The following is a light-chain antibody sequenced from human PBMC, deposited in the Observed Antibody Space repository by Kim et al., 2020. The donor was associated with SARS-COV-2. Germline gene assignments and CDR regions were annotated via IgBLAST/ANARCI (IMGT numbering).Light chain of an antibody. CDR1: QSVSRY. Sequence: EIVLTQSPATLSLSPGERATLSCRASQSVSRYLGWYQQKPGQAPRFLIYDASNRATGTPARFSGSGSGTDFTLTISNLEPEDFAVYYCQQRSDWRLTFGGGTKVDIK. V-gene: IGKV3-11*01. CDR3: QQRSDWRLT. CDR2: DAS. J-gene: IGKJ4*01.